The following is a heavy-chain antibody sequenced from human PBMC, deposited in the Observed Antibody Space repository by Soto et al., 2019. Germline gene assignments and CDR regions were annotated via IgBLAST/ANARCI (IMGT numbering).Heavy chain of an antibody. D-gene: IGHD6-19*01. CDR1: GFTFSSYG. Sequence: PGGSLRLSCAASGFTFSSYGMHWVRQAPGKGLEWVAVISYDGSNKYYADSVKGRFTISRDNSKNTLYLQMNSLRAEDTAVYYCAKGPQFGSGPLDYWGQGTLVTVSS. V-gene: IGHV3-30*18. J-gene: IGHJ4*02. CDR3: AKGPQFGSGPLDY. CDR2: ISYDGSNK.